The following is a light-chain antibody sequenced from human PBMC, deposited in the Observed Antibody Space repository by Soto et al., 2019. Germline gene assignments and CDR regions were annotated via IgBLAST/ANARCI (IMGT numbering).Light chain of an antibody. CDR2: GAS. Sequence: EIVLTQSPGTLSLSPGEGATLSCRASQSVSSSFLAWYQQKPGQAPRLLIYGASSRATGIPDRFSGSGSGTDLTLTISRLEPEDFAVYYCQQYGSSPSVTFGQGTRLEI. V-gene: IGKV3-20*01. CDR1: QSVSSSF. CDR3: QQYGSSPSVT. J-gene: IGKJ5*01.